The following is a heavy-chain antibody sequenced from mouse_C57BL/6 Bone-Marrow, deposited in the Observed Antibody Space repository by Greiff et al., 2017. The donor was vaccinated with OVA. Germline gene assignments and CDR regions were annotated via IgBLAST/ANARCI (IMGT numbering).Heavy chain of an antibody. Sequence: EVQLVESGGGLVQPKGSLKLSCAASGFSFNTYAMNWVRQAPGKGLEWVARIRSKSNNYATYYADSVKDRFTISRDDSESMLYLQMNNLKTEDTAMYYCVTRAGDSSGPFAYWGQGTLVTVSA. CDR1: GFSFNTYA. J-gene: IGHJ3*01. CDR3: VTRAGDSSGPFAY. D-gene: IGHD3-2*02. CDR2: IRSKSNNYAT. V-gene: IGHV10-1*01.